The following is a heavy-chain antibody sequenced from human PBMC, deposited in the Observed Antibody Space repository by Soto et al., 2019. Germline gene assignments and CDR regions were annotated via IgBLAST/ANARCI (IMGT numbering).Heavy chain of an antibody. D-gene: IGHD6-19*01. CDR3: TDMRGQWLPRD. V-gene: IGHV4-31*08. CDR2: NYYSGTS. CDR1: GGSISSGGYY. Sequence: SETLSLTCTVSGGSISSGGYYWTWIRQHPGKDLEWIGYNYYSGTSYSYPSLKGRVTMSVDTSKNQFSMRLSSVTAADTAVYYCTDMRGQWLPRDWGRGIMVTVSS. J-gene: IGHJ4*02.